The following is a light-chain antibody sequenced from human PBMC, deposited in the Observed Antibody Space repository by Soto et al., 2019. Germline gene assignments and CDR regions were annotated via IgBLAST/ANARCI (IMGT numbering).Light chain of an antibody. CDR3: HPYGRSRP. CDR1: QSVSSSY. J-gene: IGKJ1*01. CDR2: GAS. Sequence: ENVLTQNGGNLAVTAKEIATLSCRASQSVSSSYLAWYQQKPGQAPRLLIYGASSRSTGIPDRFSGSGSGTDFTLTINRLAPEDFAVYYSHPYGRSRPVGQGTKVDIK. V-gene: IGKV3-20*01.